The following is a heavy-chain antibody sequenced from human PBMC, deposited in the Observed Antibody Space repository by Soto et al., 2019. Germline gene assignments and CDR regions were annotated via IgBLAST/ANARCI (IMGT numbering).Heavy chain of an antibody. CDR3: ARDVGSGSYYSSYYYGMDV. CDR2: IYYSGST. CDR1: GGSISSGDYY. V-gene: IGHV4-61*08. J-gene: IGHJ6*02. Sequence: PSETLSLTCTVSGGSISSGDYYWSWIRQPPGKGLEWIGYIYYSGSTNYNPSLKSRVTISVDTSKNQFSLKLSSVTAADTAVYFCARDVGSGSYYSSYYYGMDVWGQGTTVTVSS. D-gene: IGHD3-10*01.